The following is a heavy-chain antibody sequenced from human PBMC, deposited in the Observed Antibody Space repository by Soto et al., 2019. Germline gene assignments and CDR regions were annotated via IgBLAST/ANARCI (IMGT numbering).Heavy chain of an antibody. V-gene: IGHV1-69*13. CDR1: GGTFSSYA. J-gene: IGHJ3*02. D-gene: IGHD6-19*01. Sequence: SVKVSCKASGGTFSSYAISWVRQAPGQGLEWMGGIIPIFGTANYAQKFQGRVTITADESTSTAYMELSSLRSEDTAVYYCARDRPIAVAGDAFDIWGQGTMVTVSS. CDR3: ARDRPIAVAGDAFDI. CDR2: IIPIFGTA.